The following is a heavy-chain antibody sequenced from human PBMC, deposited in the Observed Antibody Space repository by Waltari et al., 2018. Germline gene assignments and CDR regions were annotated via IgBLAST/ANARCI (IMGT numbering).Heavy chain of an antibody. CDR3: AREQHGSFDY. CDR1: GYTFTGYY. D-gene: IGHD5-18*01. V-gene: IGHV1-2*06. Sequence: QVQLVLAGAEVKKPGASVKVTCTASGYTFTGYYMHWVRQAPGQGLEWMGRINPNSGGTNYAQKFQGRVTMTRDTSISTAYMELSRLRSDDTAVYYCAREQHGSFDYWGQGTLVTVSS. J-gene: IGHJ4*02. CDR2: INPNSGGT.